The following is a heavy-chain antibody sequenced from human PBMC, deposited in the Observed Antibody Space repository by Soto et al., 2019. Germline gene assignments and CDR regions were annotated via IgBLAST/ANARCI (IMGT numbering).Heavy chain of an antibody. Sequence: ASVKVSCKASGYTFTSYGISWVRQAPGQGLEWMGWISAYNGNTNYAQTVQGRVTMTTDTSTSTAYMELRSLRSDDTAVYCCARDSSPYYDSSGYLGCFDPWGQGTLVTVS. CDR2: ISAYNGNT. CDR1: GYTFTSYG. V-gene: IGHV1-18*01. CDR3: ARDSSPYYDSSGYLGCFDP. D-gene: IGHD3-22*01. J-gene: IGHJ5*02.